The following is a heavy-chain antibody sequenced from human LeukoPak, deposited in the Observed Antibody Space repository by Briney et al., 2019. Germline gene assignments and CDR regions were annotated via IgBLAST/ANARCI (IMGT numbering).Heavy chain of an antibody. Sequence: SETLSLTCTASGGSISSYYWSWIRQPAGKGLEWIGRIYTSGSTNYNPSLKSRVTMSVDTSKNQFSLKLSSVTAADTAVYYCARETGGYSGYDPYYFDYWGQGTLVTVSA. CDR1: GGSISSYY. V-gene: IGHV4-4*07. J-gene: IGHJ4*02. CDR2: IYTSGST. D-gene: IGHD5-12*01. CDR3: ARETGGYSGYDPYYFDY.